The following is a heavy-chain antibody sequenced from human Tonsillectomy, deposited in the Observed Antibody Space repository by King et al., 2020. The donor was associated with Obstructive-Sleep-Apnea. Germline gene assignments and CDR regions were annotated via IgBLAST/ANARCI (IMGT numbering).Heavy chain of an antibody. J-gene: IGHJ1*01. D-gene: IGHD2-2*02. CDR1: GYSFTSYW. CDR3: ASPYCSSTSCYKYFQP. Sequence: VQLVESGAEVKKPGESLKISCKGSGYSFTSYWIGWVRQMPGKGLEWMGIIYPGDSDTRYSPSFQGQVTISADKSISTAYLQWSSLKASDTAMYYCASPYCSSTSCYKYFQPWGQGTLVTVSS. CDR2: IYPGDSDT. V-gene: IGHV5-51*01.